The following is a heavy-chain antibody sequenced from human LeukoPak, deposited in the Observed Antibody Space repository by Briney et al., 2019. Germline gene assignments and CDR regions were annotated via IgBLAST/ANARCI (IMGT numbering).Heavy chain of an antibody. CDR2: ISSSGTTI. J-gene: IGHJ5*02. CDR3: ARDGSKSCSGGSCYLNWFDP. Sequence: GGSLRLSCAGSGFTFSNYEMNWVRQAPGKGLEWVSHISSSGTTIYYVDSVKGRFTVSRDNAKNSLYLQMTSLRAEDTAVYYCARDGSKSCSGGSCYLNWFDPWGQGTLVTVSS. V-gene: IGHV3-48*03. D-gene: IGHD2-15*01. CDR1: GFTFSNYE.